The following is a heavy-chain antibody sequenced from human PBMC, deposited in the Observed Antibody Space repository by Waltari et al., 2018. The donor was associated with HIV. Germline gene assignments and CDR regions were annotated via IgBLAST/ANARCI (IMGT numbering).Heavy chain of an antibody. D-gene: IGHD7-27*01. V-gene: IGHV4-61*02. J-gene: IGHJ4*02. Sequence: QVQLQESGPGLVKPSQTLSLTCTVSGGSISSGSYYWSWIRQPAGKGLEWIGRIYTSGSTNYNPSLKSRVTISVDTSKNQFSLKLSSVTAADTAVYYCARDRTGDRLDYWGQGTLVTVSS. CDR3: ARDRTGDRLDY. CDR1: GGSISSGSYY. CDR2: IYTSGST.